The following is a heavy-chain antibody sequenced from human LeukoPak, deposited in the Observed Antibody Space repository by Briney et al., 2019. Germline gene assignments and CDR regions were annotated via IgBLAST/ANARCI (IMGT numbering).Heavy chain of an antibody. D-gene: IGHD1-14*01. CDR3: ARGVLSESTTYYFDY. CDR2: TYYRSRWYN. Sequence: SQTLSLTCAISGDSVSSNSAAWNWIRQSPSRGLEWLGRTYYRSRWYNDYALSVKSRITINPDTSKNQFSLKLSSVTAADTAVYYCARGVLSESTTYYFDYWGQGTLVTVSS. J-gene: IGHJ4*02. V-gene: IGHV6-1*01. CDR1: GDSVSSNSAA.